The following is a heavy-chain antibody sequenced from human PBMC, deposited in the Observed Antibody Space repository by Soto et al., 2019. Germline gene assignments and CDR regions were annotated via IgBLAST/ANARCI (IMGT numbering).Heavy chain of an antibody. Sequence: NPSETLSLTCSVSGDSISTVDYFWAWIRQPPGQALEYIGYIYKSATTYYNPSFESHVAISLDTSKSQFSLKVHSVTAADTAVYFCARGRYCLTGRCFPNWFDSWGQGTLVTVSS. CDR2: IYKSATT. D-gene: IGHD2-15*01. V-gene: IGHV4-30-4*01. CDR3: ARGRYCLTGRCFPNWFDS. CDR1: GDSISTVDYF. J-gene: IGHJ5*01.